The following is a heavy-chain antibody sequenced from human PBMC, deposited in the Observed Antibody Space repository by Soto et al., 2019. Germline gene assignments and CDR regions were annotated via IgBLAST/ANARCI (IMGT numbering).Heavy chain of an antibody. D-gene: IGHD2-15*01. CDR2: IWYDGSNK. CDR3: ARDKRGLYDY. V-gene: IGHV3-33*01. CDR1: GFTFSSYG. J-gene: IGHJ4*02. Sequence: QVQLVESGGGVVQPGRSLRLSCAASGFTFSSYGMHWVRQAPGKGLEWVAVIWYDGSNKYYADSVKGRFTTSRDNSKNTLYLQMNSLRAEDTAVYYCARDKRGLYDYWGQGTLVTVSS.